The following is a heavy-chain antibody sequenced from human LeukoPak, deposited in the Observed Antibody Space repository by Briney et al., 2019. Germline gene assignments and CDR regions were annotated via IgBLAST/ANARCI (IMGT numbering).Heavy chain of an antibody. CDR1: GGSFSGYY. Sequence: PPETLSLTCAVYGGSFSGYYWSWIRQPPGKGLEWIGEINHSGSTNYNPSLKSRVTISVDTSKNQFSLKLSSVTAADTAVYYCARGYSSGWSYYYYMDVWGKGTTVTVSS. CDR3: ARGYSSGWSYYYYMDV. CDR2: INHSGST. D-gene: IGHD6-19*01. J-gene: IGHJ6*03. V-gene: IGHV4-34*01.